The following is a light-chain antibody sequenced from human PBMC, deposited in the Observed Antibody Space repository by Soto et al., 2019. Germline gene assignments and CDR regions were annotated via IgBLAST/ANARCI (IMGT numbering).Light chain of an antibody. Sequence: DIQMTQSPSSVSASVGDRVTITWRASQGISSWLAWYQQKPGKAPKLLIYAASNLQSGVPSRFSGSGSWTELTLTISSLQPEEFANYYCHQSNSLPVTFGGGTKVDIK. J-gene: IGKJ4*01. CDR3: HQSNSLPVT. CDR2: AAS. V-gene: IGKV1-12*01. CDR1: QGISSW.